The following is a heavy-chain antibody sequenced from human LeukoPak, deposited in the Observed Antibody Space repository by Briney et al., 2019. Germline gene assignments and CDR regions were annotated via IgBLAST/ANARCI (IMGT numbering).Heavy chain of an antibody. Sequence: SETLSLICSVSGYSISSGYHWGWIWQPPGQGLEWIGSIYHSGRTYYNPSLKSRVTISVDTSKNQFSLNLSSVTAADTAVYYCAREGIAADGFDYWGQGTLVTISS. CDR3: AREGIAADGFDY. CDR1: GYSISSGYH. D-gene: IGHD6-13*01. V-gene: IGHV4-38-2*02. CDR2: IYHSGRT. J-gene: IGHJ4*02.